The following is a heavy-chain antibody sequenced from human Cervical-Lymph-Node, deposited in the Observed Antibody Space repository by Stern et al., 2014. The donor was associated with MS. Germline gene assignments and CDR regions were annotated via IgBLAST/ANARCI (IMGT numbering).Heavy chain of an antibody. CDR1: SGSFSGFH. CDR2: IYHSGGP. CDR3: ARGRYCSSTSCSPEGFDY. Sequence: QVQLQQWGAGLLKPSETLSLTCTVYSGSFSGFHWNWIRQSPGKGLEWIGEIYHSGGPDYNPSLESRVTISVDTSKKQFSLKLISVTAADTAVYYCARGRYCSSTSCSPEGFDYWGQGTLVTVSS. J-gene: IGHJ4*02. V-gene: IGHV4-34*01. D-gene: IGHD2-2*01.